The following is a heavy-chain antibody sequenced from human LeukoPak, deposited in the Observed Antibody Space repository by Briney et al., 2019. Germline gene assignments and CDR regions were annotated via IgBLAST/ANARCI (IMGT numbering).Heavy chain of an antibody. D-gene: IGHD5-18*01. V-gene: IGHV4-59*08. J-gene: IGHJ4*02. CDR3: ARHPPGYTSGALDF. Sequence: SETLSLTCTVSGGSIRSYYWSWIRQPPGKGLEWIGYIYSDGSTNYNPSLRSRVTMSVDTSKNQFSLKLSSVTAADTALYYCARHPPGYTSGALDFWGQGTLVTVSS. CDR1: GGSIRSYY. CDR2: IYSDGST.